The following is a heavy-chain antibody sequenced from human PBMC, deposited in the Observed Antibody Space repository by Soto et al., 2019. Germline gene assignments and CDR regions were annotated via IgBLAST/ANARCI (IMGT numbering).Heavy chain of an antibody. Sequence: SGPTLVNPTQTLTLTCTFSGFSLSTSGVGVGWIRQPPGKALEWLALIYWNDDKRYSPSLKSRLTITKDTSKNQVVLTMTNMDPVDTATYYCAHASTTVIWEYYYYGMDVWGQGTTVTVSS. CDR2: IYWNDDK. J-gene: IGHJ6*02. D-gene: IGHD4-4*01. CDR3: AHASTTVIWEYYYYGMDV. V-gene: IGHV2-5*01. CDR1: GFSLSTSGVG.